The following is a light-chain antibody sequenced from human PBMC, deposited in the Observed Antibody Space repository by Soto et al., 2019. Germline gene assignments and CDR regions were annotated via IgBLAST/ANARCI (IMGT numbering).Light chain of an antibody. CDR1: QDITWN. CDR2: DAS. V-gene: IGKV1-33*01. J-gene: IGKJ5*01. CDR3: QQYDILACT. Sequence: DIQMTQSPSSLSASVGDRVTITCQASQDITWNLNWYQQKAGKPPKLLIYDASDLEPGVPSRFSGGGSRSDFTFTNTRLKPEDIATYYCQQYDILACTFGQGTRLEIK.